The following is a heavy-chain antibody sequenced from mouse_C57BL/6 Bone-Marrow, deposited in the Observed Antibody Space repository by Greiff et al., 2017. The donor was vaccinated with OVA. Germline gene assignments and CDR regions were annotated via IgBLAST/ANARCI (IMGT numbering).Heavy chain of an antibody. CDR1: GFSLTSSG. D-gene: IGHD2-1*01. J-gene: IGHJ3*01. Sequence: VKLVESGPGLVQPSQSLSITCTASGFSLTSSGVHWVRQSPGKGLEWLGVIWSGGSTDYNAAFISSLSISKDNSKSQVFCKMNSLQADDTAIDYCARRDYGNPFAYWGQGTLVTVSA. CDR3: ARRDYGNPFAY. CDR2: IWSGGST. V-gene: IGHV2-2*01.